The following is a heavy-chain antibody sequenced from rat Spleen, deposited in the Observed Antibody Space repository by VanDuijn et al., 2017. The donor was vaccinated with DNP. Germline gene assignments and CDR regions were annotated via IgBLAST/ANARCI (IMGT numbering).Heavy chain of an antibody. Sequence: QVQLEESGPGLMQPAETLSLTCTVSGFSLTSNGVGWVRQPLGKGMVWMGTIWAGETTHYNSAVQSRLSISRDTSKRQVFLKMNSLQPEDTGTYYCARHKNWYFDFWGPGTMVTVSS. V-gene: IGHV2-72*01. CDR1: GFSLTSNG. J-gene: IGHJ1*01. CDR2: IWAGETT. CDR3: ARHKNWYFDF.